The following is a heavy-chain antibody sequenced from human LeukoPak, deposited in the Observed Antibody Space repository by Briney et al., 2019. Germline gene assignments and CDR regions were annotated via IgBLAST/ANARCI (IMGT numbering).Heavy chain of an antibody. CDR2: ISGRAGSS. CDR3: ASEGRSTGSTMGDAFDI. D-gene: IGHD1-1*01. V-gene: IGHV3-23*01. Sequence: GGSLRVSCVASGLTFNNYAMSWVRQTRGEGLYWVSTISGRAGSSYYADSVKGRFTISRDNSKKTLYLDMNSLRVEDTAVYYCASEGRSTGSTMGDAFDIWGQGTMVTVSS. CDR1: GLTFNNYA. J-gene: IGHJ3*02.